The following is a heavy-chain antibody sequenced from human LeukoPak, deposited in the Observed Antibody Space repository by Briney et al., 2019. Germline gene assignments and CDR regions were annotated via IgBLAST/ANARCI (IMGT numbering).Heavy chain of an antibody. V-gene: IGHV3-21*01. CDR2: ISSSSSYI. J-gene: IGHJ6*04. D-gene: IGHD3-9*01. Sequence: GGSLRLSCAASGFSFDLYSLNWVRQAPGKGLELVSSISSSSSYIHYADSVRGRFTISRDNAKNSLYLQMDSLRAEDTAVYYCARATYYDILTNYYYGLDVWGKGTTVTVSS. CDR1: GFSFDLYS. CDR3: ARATYYDILTNYYYGLDV.